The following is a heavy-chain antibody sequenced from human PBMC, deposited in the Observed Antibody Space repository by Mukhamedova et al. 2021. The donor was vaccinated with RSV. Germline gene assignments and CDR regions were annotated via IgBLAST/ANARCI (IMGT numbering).Heavy chain of an antibody. V-gene: IGHV4-59*01. Sequence: GGSIIDYYGSWIRQLPGKGLEWIGYIYYSGSTDYNPSLKSRVTISVDTSKNQFSLRLTSVTAADTAVYYCARGHGALDYWGQGAQVT. CDR2: IYYSGST. J-gene: IGHJ4*02. D-gene: IGHD5-24*01. CDR1: GGSIIDYY. CDR3: ARGHGALDY.